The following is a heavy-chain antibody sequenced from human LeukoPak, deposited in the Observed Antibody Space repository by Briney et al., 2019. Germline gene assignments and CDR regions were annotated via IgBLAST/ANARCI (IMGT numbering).Heavy chain of an antibody. V-gene: IGHV3-23*01. J-gene: IGHJ4*02. CDR1: GFTFSSYA. CDR2: ISWNSGSI. Sequence: GGSLRLSCAASGFTFSSYAMSWVRQAPGKGLEWVSGISWNSGSIGYADSVKGRFTISRDNSKNTLYLQMNSLRAEDTAVYYCAKATTVTPVYFDYWGQGTLVTVSS. CDR3: AKATTVTPVYFDY. D-gene: IGHD4-17*01.